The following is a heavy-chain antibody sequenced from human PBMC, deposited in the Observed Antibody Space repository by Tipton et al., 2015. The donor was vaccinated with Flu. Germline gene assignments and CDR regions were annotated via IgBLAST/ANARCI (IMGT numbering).Heavy chain of an antibody. V-gene: IGHV4-61*01. J-gene: IGHJ4*02. CDR2: ISYSGIT. CDR1: SGSIGSTNYY. CDR3: ARGLGSFDFWSGSDY. D-gene: IGHD3-3*01. Sequence: TLSLTCTVSSGSIGSTNYYWTWIRQPPGKGLEWIGHISYSGITNYNPSLTSRVTISADTSKNQFSLNLISVTAADTAVYYCARGLGSFDFWSGSDYWGQGTLVTVSS.